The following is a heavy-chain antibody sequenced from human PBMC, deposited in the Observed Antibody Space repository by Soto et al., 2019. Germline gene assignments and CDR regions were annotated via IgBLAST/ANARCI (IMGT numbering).Heavy chain of an antibody. D-gene: IGHD3-9*01. CDR3: ARHRGYYDILTGYYTELNFDY. Sequence: QLPLQESGPGLVKPSETLSLTCTVSGGSISSSSYYWGWIRQPPGKGLEWIGSIYYSGSTYYNPSLKSRVTISVDTSKNQFSLKLSSVTAADTAVYYCARHRGYYDILTGYYTELNFDYWGQGTLVTVSS. CDR1: GGSISSSSYY. J-gene: IGHJ4*02. CDR2: IYYSGST. V-gene: IGHV4-39*01.